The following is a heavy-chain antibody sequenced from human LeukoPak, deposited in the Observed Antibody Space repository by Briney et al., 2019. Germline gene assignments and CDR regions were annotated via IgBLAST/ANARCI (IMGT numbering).Heavy chain of an antibody. CDR1: GYSFTSHW. V-gene: IGHV5-51*01. J-gene: IGHJ5*02. D-gene: IGHD5-12*01. Sequence: GESLKISCQGSGYSFTSHWIGWVRQLPGKGLEWRGIIYPGDSDTKYRPSLQGQVTISADKSISTAYLQWSSLKASDTAMYYCARGGKSAYGWFDHWGQGALVTVSS. CDR3: ARGGKSAYGWFDH. CDR2: IYPGDSDT.